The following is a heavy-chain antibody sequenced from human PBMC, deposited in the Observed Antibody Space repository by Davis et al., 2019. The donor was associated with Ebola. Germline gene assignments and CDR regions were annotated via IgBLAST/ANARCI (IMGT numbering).Heavy chain of an antibody. Sequence: GESLKISCAASGFTFSSYGMHWVRQAPGKGLEWVAVIWYDGSNKYYADSVKGRFTISRDNSKNTLYLQMNSLRAEDTAVYYCARESYDYGDYRKYNWFDPWGQGTLVTVSS. CDR2: IWYDGSNK. V-gene: IGHV3-33*01. CDR3: ARESYDYGDYRKYNWFDP. D-gene: IGHD4-17*01. J-gene: IGHJ5*02. CDR1: GFTFSSYG.